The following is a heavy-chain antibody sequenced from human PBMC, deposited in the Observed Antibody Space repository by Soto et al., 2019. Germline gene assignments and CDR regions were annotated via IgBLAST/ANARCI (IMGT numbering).Heavy chain of an antibody. J-gene: IGHJ4*02. D-gene: IGHD5-18*01. CDR3: ARQGNNYGGGSFDY. Sequence: EVQLVESGGGLVQPGGSLRLSCAASGVTVSSNYMSWGRQAPGKGLEWVSVIYSGGSTYYADSVKGRFTISRDNSKNTLYLQMDSLRAEDTAVYYCARQGNNYGGGSFDYWGQGTLVTVSS. V-gene: IGHV3-66*04. CDR1: GVTVSSNY. CDR2: IYSGGST.